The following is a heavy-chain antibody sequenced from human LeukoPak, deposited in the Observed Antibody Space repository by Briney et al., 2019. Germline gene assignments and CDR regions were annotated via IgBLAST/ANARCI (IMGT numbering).Heavy chain of an antibody. D-gene: IGHD1-26*01. V-gene: IGHV1-24*01. Sequence: GASVTVSCKVSGYTLTELSMHWVRQAPGKGGEGMGGFDPEDGETIYAQKFQGRVTMTEDTPTDTAYMELSSLRSEDTAVYYCATGRGYSGSWNYFDYWAREPWSPSPQ. CDR1: GYTLTELS. CDR3: ATGRGYSGSWNYFDY. J-gene: IGHJ4*02. CDR2: FDPEDGET.